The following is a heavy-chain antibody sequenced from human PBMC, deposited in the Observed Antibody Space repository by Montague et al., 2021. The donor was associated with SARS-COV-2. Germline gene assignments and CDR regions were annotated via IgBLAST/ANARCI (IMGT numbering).Heavy chain of an antibody. V-gene: IGHV6-1*01. D-gene: IGHD6-19*01. J-gene: IGHJ6*02. Sequence: CAISGDSVSSNSAAWNWIRQSPSRGLAWLGRTYYRSKWYNEYAVSVNSRITINPDTSKNQFSLQVNSVTPEDTAVYYCARGADRYYFYGMDVWGQGATVTVSS. CDR1: GDSVSSNSAA. CDR3: ARGADRYYFYGMDV. CDR2: TYYRSKWYN.